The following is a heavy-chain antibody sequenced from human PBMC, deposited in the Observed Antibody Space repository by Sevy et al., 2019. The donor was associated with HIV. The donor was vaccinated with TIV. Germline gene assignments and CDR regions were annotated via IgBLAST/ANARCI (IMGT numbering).Heavy chain of an antibody. Sequence: ASVKVSCKASGYTFTSYGISWVRQAPGQGLEWMGWISAYNGNTNYAQKLQGRVTMTTDTSTSTAYMELRSLRSDDTAVYYCARKCNYYDSSGYLYNWFDPWGQGTLVTVSS. CDR3: ARKCNYYDSSGYLYNWFDP. CDR1: GYTFTSYG. J-gene: IGHJ5*02. V-gene: IGHV1-18*01. CDR2: ISAYNGNT. D-gene: IGHD3-22*01.